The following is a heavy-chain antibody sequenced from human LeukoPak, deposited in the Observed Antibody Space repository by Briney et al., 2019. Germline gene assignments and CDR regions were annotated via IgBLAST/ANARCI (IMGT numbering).Heavy chain of an antibody. CDR2: ISSSSSYI. CDR1: GFTFSSYS. V-gene: IGHV3-21*01. J-gene: IGHJ4*02. Sequence: SGGSLRLSCAASGFTFSSYSMNWVRQAPGKGLEWVSSISSSSSYIYYADSVKGRFTISRDNAKNSLYLQMDSLRAEDAAVYYCARTSGESTAALRAPFDYWGQGTLATVSS. CDR3: ARTSGESTAALRAPFDY. D-gene: IGHD6-6*01.